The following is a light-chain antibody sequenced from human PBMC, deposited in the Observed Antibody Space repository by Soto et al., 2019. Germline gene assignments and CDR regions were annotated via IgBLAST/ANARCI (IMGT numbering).Light chain of an antibody. Sequence: DIQMTQSPSTLSASVGDRVTITCRASQSLSSWLAWYQQKPGKAPKLLIYKASSLESGVPSRFSVSGSGTEFTLTISSLQPDDFATYYCQQYNSYWTFGQGTKVEIK. CDR3: QQYNSYWT. V-gene: IGKV1-5*03. CDR1: QSLSSW. CDR2: KAS. J-gene: IGKJ1*01.